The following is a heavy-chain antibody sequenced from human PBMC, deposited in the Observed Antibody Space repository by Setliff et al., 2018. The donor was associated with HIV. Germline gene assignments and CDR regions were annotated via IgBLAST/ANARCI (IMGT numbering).Heavy chain of an antibody. J-gene: IGHJ4*02. D-gene: IGHD3-3*01. CDR2: ITPVFGTA. CDR1: GGSFSSYT. Sequence: ASVKVSCKASGGSFSSYTIGWVRQAPGHGLEWMGGITPVFGTAKYTQRFQGRVTITADESRTTSNMELSSLKYEDTAVYYCVRVVDHTGGYYSATWGQGTLVTVSS. CDR3: VRVVDHTGGYYSAT. V-gene: IGHV1-69*13.